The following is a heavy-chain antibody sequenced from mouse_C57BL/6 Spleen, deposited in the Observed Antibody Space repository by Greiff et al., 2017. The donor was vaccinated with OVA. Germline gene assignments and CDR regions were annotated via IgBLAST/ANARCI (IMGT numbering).Heavy chain of an antibody. Sequence: VQLQQSGPELVKPGASVKISCKASGYSFTDYNMNWVKQSNGKSLEWIGGINPNYGTTSYNQKFKGKATLTVDKSSSTAYMQLSSLTSEDSAVYYCARSWRLRTTTFDYWGQGTTLTVSS. CDR2: INPNYGTT. CDR1: GYSFTDYN. V-gene: IGHV1-39*01. CDR3: ARSWRLRTTTFDY. D-gene: IGHD2-4*01. J-gene: IGHJ2*01.